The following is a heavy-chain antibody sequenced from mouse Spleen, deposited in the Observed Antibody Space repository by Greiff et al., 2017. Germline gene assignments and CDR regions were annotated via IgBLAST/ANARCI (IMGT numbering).Heavy chain of an antibody. CDR1: GYTFTSYW. V-gene: IGHV1-69*02. CDR3: ARVDY. Sequence: VQLQQPGTELVKPGASVKLSCKASGYTFTSYWMHWVKQRPGQGLEWIGEIDPSDSYTNYNQKFKGKATLTVDTSSSTAYMQLSSLTSEDSAVYYCARVDYWGQGTTLTVSS. CDR2: IDPSDSYT. J-gene: IGHJ2*01.